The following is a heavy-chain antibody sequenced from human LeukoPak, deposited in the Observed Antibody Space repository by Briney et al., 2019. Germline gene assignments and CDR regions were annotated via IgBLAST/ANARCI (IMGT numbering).Heavy chain of an antibody. CDR1: GYTFTVYY. Sequence: ASVKVSFKASGYTFTVYYMHWVRQAPGQGLECMGRINLNSGGTNYAQKFQGRVTMTRDTSTSTVYMELSSLRSEDTAVYYCARDTPPEFTPGDYYYGMDVWGQGTTVTVSS. D-gene: IGHD3-10*01. J-gene: IGHJ6*02. CDR3: ARDTPPEFTPGDYYYGMDV. V-gene: IGHV1-2*06. CDR2: INLNSGGT.